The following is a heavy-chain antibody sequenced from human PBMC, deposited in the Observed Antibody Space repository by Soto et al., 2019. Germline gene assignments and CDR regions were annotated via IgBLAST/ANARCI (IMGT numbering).Heavy chain of an antibody. V-gene: IGHV3-7*01. Sequence: EVQLVESGGGLVQPGGSLRLSCAASGFTFSSYWMNWVRQAPGKGLEWVANIKQDGSERYYVDSVKVRFTISRDNAKNSLYLQMNSLRAEDTAVYFCARDGGYAYGSGNFYSDYWGQGTLVTVSS. CDR3: ARDGGYAYGSGNFYSDY. J-gene: IGHJ4*02. CDR2: IKQDGSER. D-gene: IGHD3-10*01. CDR1: GFTFSSYW.